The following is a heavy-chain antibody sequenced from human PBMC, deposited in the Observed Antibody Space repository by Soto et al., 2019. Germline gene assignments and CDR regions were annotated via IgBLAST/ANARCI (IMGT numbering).Heavy chain of an antibody. Sequence: GESLKISCKGSGYSFTSYWIGWVRQMPGKGLEWMGIIYPGDSDTRYSPSFQGQVTISADKSISTAYLQWSSLKASDTAMYYCATRQRDFWSGYYKNPQYYYYMDVWGKGITVTVS. V-gene: IGHV5-51*01. CDR2: IYPGDSDT. CDR1: GYSFTSYW. J-gene: IGHJ6*03. D-gene: IGHD3-3*01. CDR3: ATRQRDFWSGYYKNPQYYYYMDV.